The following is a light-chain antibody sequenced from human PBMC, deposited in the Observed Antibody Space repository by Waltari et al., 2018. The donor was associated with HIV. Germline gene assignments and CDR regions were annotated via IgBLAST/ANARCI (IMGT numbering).Light chain of an antibody. Sequence: QSVLTQPPSASGTPGQRVTISCSGSSSSIGSNYVYWYQQLPGTAPKLLSYRNNQRPSGVPDRVSGSKSGTSASLAISGLRSEDEADYYCAAWDDSLSGYVFGTGTKVTVL. CDR1: SSSIGSNY. CDR3: AAWDDSLSGYV. V-gene: IGLV1-47*01. CDR2: RNN. J-gene: IGLJ1*01.